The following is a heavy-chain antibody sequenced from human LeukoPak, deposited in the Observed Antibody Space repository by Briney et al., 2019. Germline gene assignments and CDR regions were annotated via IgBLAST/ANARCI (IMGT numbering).Heavy chain of an antibody. J-gene: IGHJ4*02. CDR1: GYTFTSYY. CDR3: ARDLFTFVRSTAVGY. D-gene: IGHD3-16*01. Sequence: ASVKVSCKASGYTFTSYYMHWVRQSPGQGLEWMGIINPSGGSTSYAQKFQGRVTMTRDTSTSTVYMELSSLRSEDTAVYYCARDLFTFVRSTAVGYWGQGTLVTVSS. CDR2: INPSGGST. V-gene: IGHV1-46*01.